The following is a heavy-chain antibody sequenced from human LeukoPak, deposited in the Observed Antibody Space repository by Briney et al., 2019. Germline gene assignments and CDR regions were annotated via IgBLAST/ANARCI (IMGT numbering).Heavy chain of an antibody. CDR2: IYYSGSI. J-gene: IGHJ4*02. V-gene: IGHV4-30-4*08. CDR1: GGSISSGDYY. Sequence: PSQTLSLTCTVSGGSISSGDYYWSWIRQPPGKGLEWIGYIYYSGSIYYNPSLKSRVTISVDTSRNQFSLNLSSVTAADTAVYYCARVWTTWGFDYWGQGTLVTVSS. CDR3: ARVWTTWGFDY. D-gene: IGHD3/OR15-3a*01.